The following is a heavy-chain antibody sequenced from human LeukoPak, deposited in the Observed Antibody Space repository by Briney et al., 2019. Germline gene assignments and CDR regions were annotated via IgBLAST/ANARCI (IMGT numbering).Heavy chain of an antibody. V-gene: IGHV1-8*01. CDR1: GYTFTSYD. CDR3: AGIGILTPGSDY. D-gene: IGHD3-9*01. J-gene: IGHJ4*02. CDR2: MNPNSGNT. Sequence: VASVKVSCKASGYTFTSYDINWVRQATGQGLEWMGWMNPNSGNTGYAQKFQGRVTMTRNTSISTAYMELSSLRSEDTAVYYCAGIGILTPGSDYWGQGTLVTVSS.